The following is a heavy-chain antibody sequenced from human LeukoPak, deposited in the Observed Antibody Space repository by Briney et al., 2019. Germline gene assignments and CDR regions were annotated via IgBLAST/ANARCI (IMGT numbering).Heavy chain of an antibody. Sequence: GGSLRLSCAASAGFTFSDYWLNWVRQAPGKGLEWVAIISQDGREKLYVDSVKGRFTISRDNAKSSLYLQINSLRAEDTAVYYCVGGIGWQPDYWGQGTLVTVSS. CDR2: ISQDGREK. CDR3: VGGIGWQPDY. D-gene: IGHD6-19*01. CDR1: AGFTFSDYW. J-gene: IGHJ4*02. V-gene: IGHV3-7*03.